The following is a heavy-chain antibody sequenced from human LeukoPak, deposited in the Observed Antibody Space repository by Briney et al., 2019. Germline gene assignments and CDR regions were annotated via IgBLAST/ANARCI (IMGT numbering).Heavy chain of an antibody. Sequence: PGGSLRLSCAASGFTFSSYGMHWVRQAPGKGLEWVAIIWYDGNKKYYAESVQGRFTISRDNSKNTLYLQMNSLRAEDTAVYYCARDLSSSWNLDYWGQGTLVTVSS. CDR1: GFTFSSYG. CDR2: IWYDGNKK. CDR3: ARDLSSSWNLDY. J-gene: IGHJ4*02. V-gene: IGHV3-33*01. D-gene: IGHD6-13*01.